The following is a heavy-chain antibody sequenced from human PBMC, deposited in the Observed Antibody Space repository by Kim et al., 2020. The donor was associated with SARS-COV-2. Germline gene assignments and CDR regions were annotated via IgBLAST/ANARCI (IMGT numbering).Heavy chain of an antibody. J-gene: IGHJ5*02. CDR1: GDTVSSNSAS. CDR2: TYYRSQWHS. V-gene: IGHV6-1*01. D-gene: IGHD3-22*01. Sequence: SQTLSLTCAISGDTVSSNSASWDWIRQSPSRGLEWLGRTYYRSQWHSDYALSLKSRITIIPDTSKNQFSLHLNFVTPEDMGVYYCARGRYFDTSGHNWFDPWGQGTLVTVSS. CDR3: ARGRYFDTSGHNWFDP.